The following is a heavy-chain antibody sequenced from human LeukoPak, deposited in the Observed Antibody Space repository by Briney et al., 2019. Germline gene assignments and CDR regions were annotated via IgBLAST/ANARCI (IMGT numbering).Heavy chain of an antibody. V-gene: IGHV3-21*01. Sequence: GGSLRLSCAASGFTFSSYSMNWVRQAPGKGLELVSSISSSSSYIYYADSVKGRFTISRDNAKNSLYLQMNSLRAEDTAVYYCARDARTVTTLFDYWGQGTLVTVSS. CDR3: ARDARTVTTLFDY. J-gene: IGHJ4*02. D-gene: IGHD4-17*01. CDR2: ISSSSSYI. CDR1: GFTFSSYS.